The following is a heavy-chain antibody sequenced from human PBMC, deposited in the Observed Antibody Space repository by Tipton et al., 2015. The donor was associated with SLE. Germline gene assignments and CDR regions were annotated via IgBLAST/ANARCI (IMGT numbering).Heavy chain of an antibody. D-gene: IGHD3-10*01. CDR2: FSGSGGAT. CDR3: ARDAQTGLLWFGELSGGFDY. V-gene: IGHV3-23*01. J-gene: IGHJ4*02. CDR1: GFTFSNYA. Sequence: SLRLSCTASGFTFSNYAMAWVRQAPGKGLEWVSTFSGSGGATYYADSVKGRFTISRDNAKNTLYLQMNSLRAEDTAVYYCARDAQTGLLWFGELSGGFDYWGQGTLVTVSS.